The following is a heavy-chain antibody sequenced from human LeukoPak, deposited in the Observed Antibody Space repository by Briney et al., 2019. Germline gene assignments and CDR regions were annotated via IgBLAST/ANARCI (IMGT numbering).Heavy chain of an antibody. V-gene: IGHV1-69*04. Sequence: GASVKVSCKASGGTFSSYAISWVRQAPGQGLEWMGRIIPILGIANYAQKSQGRVTITADKSTSTAYMELSSLRSEDTAVYYCARGGDGYNLLPFDYWGQGTLVTVSS. CDR1: GGTFSSYA. J-gene: IGHJ4*02. D-gene: IGHD5-24*01. CDR2: IIPILGIA. CDR3: ARGGDGYNLLPFDY.